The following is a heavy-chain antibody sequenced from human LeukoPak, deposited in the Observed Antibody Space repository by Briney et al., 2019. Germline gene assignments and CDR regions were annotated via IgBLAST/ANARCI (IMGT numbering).Heavy chain of an antibody. J-gene: IGHJ5*02. CDR2: VYYTGTT. D-gene: IGHD6-6*01. CDR3: ARNTSSSPWFDP. Sequence: SETLSLTCTVSGGSVSSGSHYWSWIRQPPGKGLEWIGNVYYTGTTSYNSSLKSRVTISVDTSKNHFSLEVTSVTAADTAVYFCARNTSSSPWFDPWGQGTLVTVSS. CDR1: GGSVSSGSHY. V-gene: IGHV4-61*03.